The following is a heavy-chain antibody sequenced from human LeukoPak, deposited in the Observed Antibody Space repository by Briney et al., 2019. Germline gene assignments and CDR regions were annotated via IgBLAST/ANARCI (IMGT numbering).Heavy chain of an antibody. CDR2: ISSSSTI. CDR3: ARGFYSNYVDY. CDR1: GFTFSSYA. Sequence: PGGSLRLSCAASGFTFSSYAMSWVRQAPGKGLEWVSYISSSSTIYYADSVKGRFTISRDNAKNSLYLQMNSLRAEDTAVYYCARGFYSNYVDYWGQGTLVTVSS. J-gene: IGHJ4*02. V-gene: IGHV3-48*01. D-gene: IGHD4-11*01.